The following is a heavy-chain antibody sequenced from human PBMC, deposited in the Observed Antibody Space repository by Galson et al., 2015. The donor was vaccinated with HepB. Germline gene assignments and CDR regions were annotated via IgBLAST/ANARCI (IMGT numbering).Heavy chain of an antibody. CDR1: GDSISTYY. J-gene: IGHJ3*02. V-gene: IGHV4-59*01. CDR3: ARAMAAAGNDAFDI. Sequence: ETLSLTCTVSGDSISTYYWSWIRQPPGKGLEWIGYSGSTTYNPSLKSRVTISVDTSKNQFSLKLTSVTAADTAVYYCARAMAAAGNDAFDIWGQGTMVTVSS. CDR2: SGST. D-gene: IGHD6-13*01.